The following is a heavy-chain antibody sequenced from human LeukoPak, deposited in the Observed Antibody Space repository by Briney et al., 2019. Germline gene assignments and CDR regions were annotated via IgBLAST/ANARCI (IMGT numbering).Heavy chain of an antibody. CDR2: ISPTGSTT. J-gene: IGHJ4*02. Sequence: PGGSLRLSCTASGFSFSGHWMHWARQLPGKGLVWVSRISPTGSTTSYADSVKGRFTVSRDNAKNTVYLQMNSLRVEDTALYYCVRSLDYWGQGTLVTVSS. CDR3: VRSLDY. V-gene: IGHV3-74*01. CDR1: GFSFSGHW.